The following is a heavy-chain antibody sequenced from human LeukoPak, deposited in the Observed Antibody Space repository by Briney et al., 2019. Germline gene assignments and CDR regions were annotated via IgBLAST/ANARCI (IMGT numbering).Heavy chain of an antibody. J-gene: IGHJ4*02. V-gene: IGHV1-18*04. CDR2: ISAYNGNT. CDR3: ARLEAVGGPDDY. CDR1: GYTFTGYC. Sequence: GASVKVSCKASGYTFTGYCMHWVRQAPGQGLEWMGWISAYNGNTNYAQKLQGRVTMTTDTSTSTAYMELRSLRSDDTAVYYCARLEAVGGPDDYWGQGTLVTVSS. D-gene: IGHD6-19*01.